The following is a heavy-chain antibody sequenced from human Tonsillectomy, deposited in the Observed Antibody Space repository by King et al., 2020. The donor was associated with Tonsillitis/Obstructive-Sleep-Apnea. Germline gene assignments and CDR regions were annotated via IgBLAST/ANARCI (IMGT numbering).Heavy chain of an antibody. D-gene: IGHD6-19*01. CDR1: GFTFSSYW. J-gene: IGHJ3*02. CDR3: AREGYSSGWDDDAFDI. Sequence: QLVQSGGGLVQPGGSLRLSCAASGFTFSSYWMSWVRQAPGKGLEWVANIKQDGSETYYVDSVKGRFTISRDNAKNSLYLQMNSLRAEDTAVYYCAREGYSSGWDDDAFDIWGQGTMVTVSS. V-gene: IGHV3-7*04. CDR2: IKQDGSET.